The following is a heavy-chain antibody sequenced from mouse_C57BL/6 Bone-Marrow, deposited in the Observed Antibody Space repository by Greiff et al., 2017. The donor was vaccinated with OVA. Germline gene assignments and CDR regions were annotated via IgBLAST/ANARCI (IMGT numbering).Heavy chain of an antibody. V-gene: IGHV5-4*03. Sequence: DVKLVESGGGLVKPGGSLKLSCAASGFTFSSYAMSWVRQTPEKRLEWVATISDGGSYTYYPDNVKGRFTISRDNAKNNLYLQMSHLKSEDTAMYYCARIYYYGSSPDYWGQGTTLTVSS. CDR2: ISDGGSYT. CDR3: ARIYYYGSSPDY. J-gene: IGHJ2*01. CDR1: GFTFSSYA. D-gene: IGHD1-1*01.